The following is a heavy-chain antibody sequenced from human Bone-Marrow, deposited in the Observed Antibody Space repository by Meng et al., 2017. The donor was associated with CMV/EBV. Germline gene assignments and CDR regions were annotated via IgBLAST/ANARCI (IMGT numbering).Heavy chain of an antibody. CDR1: GFPSSSYS. D-gene: IGHD2-2*01. Sequence: GDFLKLSCPASGFPSSSYSMNWVRQAPGKGLEWVSSISSSSSYIYYADSVKDRFTISRDNAKNSLYLQINSLRAEDAAVYYCARGLTPSWGYYYGMDVWGQGTTVTVSS. CDR2: ISSSSSYI. V-gene: IGHV3-21*01. CDR3: ARGLTPSWGYYYGMDV. J-gene: IGHJ6*02.